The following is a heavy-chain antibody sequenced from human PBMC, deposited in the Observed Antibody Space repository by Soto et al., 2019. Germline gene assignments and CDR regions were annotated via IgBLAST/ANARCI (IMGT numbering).Heavy chain of an antibody. D-gene: IGHD3-10*01. V-gene: IGHV3-64*01. CDR2: ISSNGGST. Sequence: GRSLRLSCAASGFTFSSYAMHWVRQAPGKGLEYVSAISSNGGSTYYANSVKGRFTISRDNAKNSLYLQMNSLRAEDTAVYYCARATGADKEDYWGQGTLVTVSS. CDR1: GFTFSSYA. CDR3: ARATGADKEDY. J-gene: IGHJ4*02.